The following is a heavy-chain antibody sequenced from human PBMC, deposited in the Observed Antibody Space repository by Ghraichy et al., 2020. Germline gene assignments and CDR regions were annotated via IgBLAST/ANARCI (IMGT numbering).Heavy chain of an antibody. J-gene: IGHJ4*02. D-gene: IGHD6-6*01. CDR2: INPSGGST. V-gene: IGHV1-46*01. CDR3: ARGTSSMAARGGFDY. Sequence: ASVKVSCKASGYTFTSYYMHWVRQAPGQGLEWMGIINPSGGSTSYAQKFQGRVTMTRDTSTSTVYMELSSLRSEDTAVYYCARGTSSMAARGGFDYWGQGTLVTVSS. CDR1: GYTFTSYY.